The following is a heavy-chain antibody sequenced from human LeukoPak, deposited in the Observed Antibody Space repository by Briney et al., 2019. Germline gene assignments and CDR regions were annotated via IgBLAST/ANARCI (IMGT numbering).Heavy chain of an antibody. V-gene: IGHV4-34*01. CDR1: GGSFSGYY. CDR2: INHSGST. CDR3: ARGRPGGYDFWSGYSIQYYFDY. J-gene: IGHJ4*02. Sequence: PSETLSLTCAVYGGSFSGYYWSWIRQPPGKGLEWIGEINHSGSTNYNPSLKSRVTISVDTSKNQFSLKLSSVTAADTAVYYCARGRPGGYDFWSGYSIQYYFDYWGQGTLVTVSS. D-gene: IGHD3-3*01.